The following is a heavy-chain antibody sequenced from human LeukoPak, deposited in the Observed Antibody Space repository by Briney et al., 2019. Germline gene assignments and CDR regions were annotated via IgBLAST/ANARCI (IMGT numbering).Heavy chain of an antibody. CDR2: LKPDGNQK. Sequence: GGSLRLSCAASGFTFSSYWMSWVRQAPGKGLEWVANLKPDGNQKYYLDSVKAQVTISRNNPKNSLYLQINSLRADDTAVYYCAEATSSGWYRPYYYYYMDVWGQGTTVIVSS. D-gene: IGHD6-19*01. CDR1: GFTFSSYW. V-gene: IGHV3-7*01. J-gene: IGHJ6*03. CDR3: AEATSSGWYRPYYYYYMDV.